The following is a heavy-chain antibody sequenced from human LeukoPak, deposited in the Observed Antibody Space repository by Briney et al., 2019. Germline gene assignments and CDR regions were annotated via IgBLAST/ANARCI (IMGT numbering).Heavy chain of an antibody. J-gene: IGHJ5*02. CDR1: GYTFTSYY. Sequence: ASVKVSCKASGYTFTSYYMHWVRQAPGQGLEWMGIINPSCGSTSYAQKFQGRVTMTRDTSTSTVYMELSSLRSEDTAVYYCARDAESLPPDIVVVPAAPNWFDPWGQGTLVTVSS. CDR2: INPSCGST. CDR3: ARDAESLPPDIVVVPAAPNWFDP. V-gene: IGHV1-46*01. D-gene: IGHD2-2*01.